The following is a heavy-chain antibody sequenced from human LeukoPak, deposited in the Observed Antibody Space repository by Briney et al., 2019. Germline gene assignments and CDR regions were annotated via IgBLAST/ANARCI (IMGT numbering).Heavy chain of an antibody. Sequence: PGRSLRLSCAASGFTFSNYGMHWVRQAPGKGLEWVALIWYDGSNKYYTDSVKGRLTISRDNSKDTLFLQMNSLRAEDTAVYYCAREGPRGNSQFDYWGQGTLSPSPQ. CDR1: GFTFSNYG. V-gene: IGHV3-33*01. CDR3: AREGPRGNSQFDY. J-gene: IGHJ4*02. D-gene: IGHD2/OR15-2a*01. CDR2: IWYDGSNK.